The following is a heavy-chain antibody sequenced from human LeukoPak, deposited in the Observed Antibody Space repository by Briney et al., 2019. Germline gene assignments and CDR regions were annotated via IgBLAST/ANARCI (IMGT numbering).Heavy chain of an antibody. Sequence: TGGSLRLSCAASGFTFSSYSMNWVRQAPGKGLEWVSSISGTGDYIYYADSVKGRFTISRDNGKNSLYLQMNSLRAEDTAVYYCARLNSGYDLWGQGTLVTVSS. J-gene: IGHJ4*02. CDR1: GFTFSSYS. CDR3: ARLNSGYDL. V-gene: IGHV3-21*01. D-gene: IGHD5-12*01. CDR2: ISGTGDYI.